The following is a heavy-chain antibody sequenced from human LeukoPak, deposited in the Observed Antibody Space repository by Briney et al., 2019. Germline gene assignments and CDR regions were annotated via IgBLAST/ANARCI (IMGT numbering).Heavy chain of an antibody. Sequence: GGSLRLSCAASGFSFSNYWIHWVRQVPGKGPVWVSRINSDGSITSYADSVKGRFTISRDNAKNTLYLQMDSLRVEDTAVYYCARDPNEGDEYDWYWYFDLWGRGTLVTVSS. CDR3: ARDPNEGDEYDWYWYFDL. J-gene: IGHJ2*01. CDR1: GFSFSNYW. V-gene: IGHV3-74*01. D-gene: IGHD3-3*01. CDR2: INSDGSIT.